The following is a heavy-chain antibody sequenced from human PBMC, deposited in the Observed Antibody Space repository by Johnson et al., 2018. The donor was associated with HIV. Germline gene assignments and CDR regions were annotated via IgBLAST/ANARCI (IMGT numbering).Heavy chain of an antibody. J-gene: IGHJ3*02. V-gene: IGHV3-66*02. Sequence: VQLVESGGGLVQPGGSLRLSCEASGFTFDDYGMSWVRQGPGKELEWVSVIYSGGSTYYADSVKGRFTISRDNSKNTLYLQMNSLRAEDTAEYYCARSGESIESFWAGGAFDIWGQGTMVTVSS. CDR3: ARSGESIESFWAGGAFDI. D-gene: IGHD3/OR15-3a*01. CDR2: IYSGGST. CDR1: GFTFDDYG.